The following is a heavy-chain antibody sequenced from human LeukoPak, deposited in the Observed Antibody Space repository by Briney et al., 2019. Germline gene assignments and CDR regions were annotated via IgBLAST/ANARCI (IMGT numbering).Heavy chain of an antibody. CDR2: ISYDGSNK. V-gene: IGHV3-30-3*01. CDR1: GFTFSSYA. D-gene: IGHD7-27*01. CDR3: ATHLNWGWDY. Sequence: GGSLRLSCAASGFTFSSYAMHWVRQAPGKGLEWVAVISYDGSNKYYADSVKGRFTISRDNSKNTLYLQMNSLRAEDTAVYYCATHLNWGWDYWGQGTLVTVSS. J-gene: IGHJ4*02.